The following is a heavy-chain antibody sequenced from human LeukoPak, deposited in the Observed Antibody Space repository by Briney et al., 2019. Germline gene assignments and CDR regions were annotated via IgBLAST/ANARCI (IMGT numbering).Heavy chain of an antibody. J-gene: IGHJ4*02. V-gene: IGHV3-7*01. CDR1: GFTFSNAW. Sequence: GGSLRLSCAASGFTFSNAWMSWVRQAPGKGLEWVANIKQDGSEKYYVDSVKGRFTISRDNAKNSLYLQMNSLRAEDTAVYYCAREREVFDYWGQGTLVTVSS. CDR3: AREREVFDY. CDR2: IKQDGSEK.